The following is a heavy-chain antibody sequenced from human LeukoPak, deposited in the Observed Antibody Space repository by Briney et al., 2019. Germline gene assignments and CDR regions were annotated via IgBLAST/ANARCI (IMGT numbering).Heavy chain of an antibody. CDR1: GFTFSTYA. J-gene: IGHJ4*02. D-gene: IGHD3-10*01. CDR2: MSASGGST. CDR3: AKGRISMVRGDFFDY. Sequence: GGSLRLSCAASGFTFSTYAMSWVRQAPGKGRDWASAMSASGGSTYYADSVKGRFTISRDNSKNTLYLQMNSLRAEDTALYYCAKGRISMVRGDFFDYWGQGTLVTVSS. V-gene: IGHV3-23*01.